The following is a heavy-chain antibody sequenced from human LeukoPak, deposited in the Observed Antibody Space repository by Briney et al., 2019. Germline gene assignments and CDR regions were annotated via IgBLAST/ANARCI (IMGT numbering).Heavy chain of an antibody. D-gene: IGHD6-13*01. J-gene: IGHJ4*02. CDR2: IIPIFGTA. Sequence: SVKVSCKASGGTFSSYAISWVRQAPGQGLEWMGGIIPIFGTANYAQKFQGRVTITADESTSTAYMELRSLRSDDTAVYYCARMDSSLVDYWGQGTLVTVSS. CDR1: GGTFSSYA. V-gene: IGHV1-69*13. CDR3: ARMDSSLVDY.